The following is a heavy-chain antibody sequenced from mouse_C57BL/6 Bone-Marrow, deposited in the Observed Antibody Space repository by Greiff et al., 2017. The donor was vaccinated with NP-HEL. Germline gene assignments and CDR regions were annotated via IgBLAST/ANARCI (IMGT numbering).Heavy chain of an antibody. J-gene: IGHJ2*01. D-gene: IGHD3-3*01. CDR1: GYTFTDYE. CDR2: IDPETGGT. V-gene: IGHV1-15*01. Sequence: VKLLESGAELVKPGASVTLSCKASGYTFTDYEMHWVKQTPVHGLEWIGAIDPETGGTAYNQKFKGKAILTADASSSTAYLELSSLTSEDPAVYYGRGRRDYFDYWGQGTTLTVSS. CDR3: RGRRDYFDY.